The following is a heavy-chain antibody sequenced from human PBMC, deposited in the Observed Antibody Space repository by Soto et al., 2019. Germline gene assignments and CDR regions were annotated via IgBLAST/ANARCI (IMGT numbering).Heavy chain of an antibody. CDR3: AIGGHVVVVTAALDY. Sequence: QVQLMQSGAEVKKPGASVKVSCKASGDTFTDYYIHWVRQAPGQGLEWMGTVNPSGGHTTYAQHFLGRVTMPWDTSTSTLYMEVTSLTSDDTAVYYCAIGGHVVVVTAALDYWGQGTLVTVSS. D-gene: IGHD2-21*02. V-gene: IGHV1-46*01. CDR1: GDTFTDYY. CDR2: VNPSGGHT. J-gene: IGHJ4*02.